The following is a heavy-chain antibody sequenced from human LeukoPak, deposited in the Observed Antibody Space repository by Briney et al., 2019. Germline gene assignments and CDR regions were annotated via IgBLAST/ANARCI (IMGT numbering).Heavy chain of an antibody. CDR2: IIPIFGTA. CDR3: ASVVVVAAADYYYFDY. CDR1: GGTFSSYA. Sequence: SVTVSCKASGGTFSSYAISWVRQAPGQGLEWMGGIIPIFGTANYAQKFQGRVTITADESTSTAYMELSSLRSEDTAVYYCASVVVVAAADYYYFDYWGQGTLVTVSS. J-gene: IGHJ4*02. D-gene: IGHD2-15*01. V-gene: IGHV1-69*13.